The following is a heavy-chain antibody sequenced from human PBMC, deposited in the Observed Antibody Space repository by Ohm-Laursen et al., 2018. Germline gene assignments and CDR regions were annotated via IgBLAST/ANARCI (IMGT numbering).Heavy chain of an antibody. CDR2: INPSGGST. Sequence: ASVKVSCKASGYTFTSYYMHWVRQAPGQGLEWMGIINPSGGSTSYAQKFQGRVTMTRDTSTSTVYMELSSLRSEDTAVYYCARESGLVLWRIKAFDIWGQGTMVTVSS. V-gene: IGHV1-46*01. D-gene: IGHD6-19*01. CDR3: ARESGLVLWRIKAFDI. J-gene: IGHJ3*02. CDR1: GYTFTSYY.